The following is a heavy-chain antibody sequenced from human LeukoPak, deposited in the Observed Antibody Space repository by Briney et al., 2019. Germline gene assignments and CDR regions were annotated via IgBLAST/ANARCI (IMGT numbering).Heavy chain of an antibody. J-gene: IGHJ4*02. CDR2: ISGSGGST. CDR1: GFTFSSYA. CDR3: AKDITMIVMYYFDY. V-gene: IGHV3-23*01. D-gene: IGHD3-22*01. Sequence: PGGSLRLSCAASGFTFSSYAMSWVRQAPGKGLEWASAISGSGGSTYYADSVKGRFTISRDNSKNTLYLQMNSLRAEDTAVYYCAKDITMIVMYYFDYWGQGTLVTVSS.